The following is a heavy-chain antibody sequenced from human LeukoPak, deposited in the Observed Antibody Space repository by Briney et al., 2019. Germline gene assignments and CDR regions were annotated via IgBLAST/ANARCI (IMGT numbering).Heavy chain of an antibody. J-gene: IGHJ6*02. CDR2: TYSGGST. D-gene: IGHD4-17*01. CDR1: GFTVSGNY. CDR3: ASRYGDYGYGTDV. Sequence: GGSLRLSCAASGFTVSGNYMSWVRQAPGKGLKWVSFTYSGGSTYYAESVKGRFTVSRHNSKNTLYLQMNSLRGEHTAVYYCASRYGDYGYGTDVWGQGTTVTVSS. V-gene: IGHV3-53*04.